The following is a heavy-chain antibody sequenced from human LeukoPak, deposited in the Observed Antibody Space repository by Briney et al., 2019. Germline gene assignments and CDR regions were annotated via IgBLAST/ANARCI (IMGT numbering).Heavy chain of an antibody. D-gene: IGHD3-22*01. J-gene: IGHJ6*03. Sequence: SETLSLTCTVSGGSISSYYWSWIRQPPGKGLEWIGYIYYSGSTNYNPSLKSRVTISVDTSKNQFSLKLSSVTAADTAVYYCARGIFNYYDSSGYYDFYYYYYMDVWGKGTTVSVSS. CDR2: IYYSGST. CDR3: ARGIFNYYDSSGYYDFYYYYYMDV. CDR1: GGSISSYY. V-gene: IGHV4-59*01.